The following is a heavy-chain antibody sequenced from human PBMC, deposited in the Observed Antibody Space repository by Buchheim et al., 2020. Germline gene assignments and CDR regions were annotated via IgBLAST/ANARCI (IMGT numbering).Heavy chain of an antibody. Sequence: DVQLVESGGGLVQPGGSLRLSCAASGVTVSNNYMSWVRQAPGKGPEWVAVIYSVGSTNYADSVKGRFTIPRDNSKNMAHSQMNSLGVEDTGVYYCARDPPGGGYWGQGTL. V-gene: IGHV3-66*02. CDR1: GVTVSNNY. CDR3: ARDPPGGGY. D-gene: IGHD4-23*01. J-gene: IGHJ4*02. CDR2: IYSVGST.